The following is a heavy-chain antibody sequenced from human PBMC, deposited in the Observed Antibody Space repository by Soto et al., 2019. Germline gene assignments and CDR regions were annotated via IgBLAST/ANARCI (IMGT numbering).Heavy chain of an antibody. D-gene: IGHD1-7*01. CDR2: ISYDGSNK. CDR1: GFTFSSYA. V-gene: IGHV3-30-3*01. J-gene: IGHJ6*02. CDR3: ARDRLRFRNWNYAYYYYGMDV. Sequence: GGSLRLSCAASGFTFSSYAMHWVRQAPGKGLEWVAVISYDGSNKYYADSVKGRFTISRDNSKNTLYLQMNSLRAEDTAVYYCARDRLRFRNWNYAYYYYGMDVWGQGTTVTVSS.